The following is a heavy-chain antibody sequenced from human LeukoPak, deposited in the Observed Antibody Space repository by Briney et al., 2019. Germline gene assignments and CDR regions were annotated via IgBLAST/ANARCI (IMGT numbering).Heavy chain of an antibody. J-gene: IGHJ6*02. Sequence: SETLSLTCAVYGWSFSGYYWSWIRQPPGKGLEWIGEINHSGSTNYNPSLKSRVTISVDTSKNRFSLKLSSVTAADTAVYYCARAMVTVYYYYYYYGMDVWGQGTTVTVSS. V-gene: IGHV4-34*01. D-gene: IGHD5-18*01. CDR3: ARAMVTVYYYYYYYGMDV. CDR2: INHSGST. CDR1: GWSFSGYY.